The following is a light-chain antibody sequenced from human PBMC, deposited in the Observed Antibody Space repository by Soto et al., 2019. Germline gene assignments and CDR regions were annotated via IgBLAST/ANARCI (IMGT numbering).Light chain of an antibody. V-gene: IGKV1-5*03. Sequence: DIQMTQYPSTLSASVGDRVTITCRASQSISSWLAWYQQKPGKAPKLLIYKASSLESGVASRFSGRGSGTEFTLTISSLQPDDFATYYCQQYNDYPWTFCQGTKVESK. CDR1: QSISSW. CDR3: QQYNDYPWT. CDR2: KAS. J-gene: IGKJ1*01.